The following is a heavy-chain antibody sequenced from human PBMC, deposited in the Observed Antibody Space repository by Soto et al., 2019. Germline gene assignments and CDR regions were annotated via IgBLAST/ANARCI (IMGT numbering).Heavy chain of an antibody. V-gene: IGHV3-30-3*01. CDR3: AREELCSSPSCYTGYFYYYGMDV. J-gene: IGHJ6*02. Sequence: LRLSCAASGFTFSSYAMHWVRQAPGKGLEWVAVISYDGSNKYYADSVKGRFTISRDNSKNTLYLQMNSLRAEDTAVYYCAREELCSSPSCYTGYFYYYGMDVWGQGTTVTVYS. CDR1: GFTFSSYA. CDR2: ISYDGSNK. D-gene: IGHD2-2*02.